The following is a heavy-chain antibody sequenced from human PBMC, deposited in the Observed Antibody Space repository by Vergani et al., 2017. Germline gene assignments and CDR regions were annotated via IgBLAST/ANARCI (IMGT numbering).Heavy chain of an antibody. CDR1: GFSFSSHA. CDR2: ISNDGSKK. Sequence: QVQLAESGGGRVQPGRSLILSCAASGFSFSSHAIHWVRQAPGKGLEWVAVISNDGSKKYYADSVKGRFTISRDNSKNTLDLQMNSLRTQDTAVYYCAKAGSVTSGSLQYNFYMDVWSKGTTVTVS. J-gene: IGHJ6*03. V-gene: IGHV3-30*18. D-gene: IGHD3-10*01. CDR3: AKAGSVTSGSLQYNFYMDV.